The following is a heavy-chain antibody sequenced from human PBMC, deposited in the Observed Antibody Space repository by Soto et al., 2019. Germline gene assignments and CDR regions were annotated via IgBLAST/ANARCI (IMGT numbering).Heavy chain of an antibody. D-gene: IGHD2-8*01. CDR2: MNPNSGNT. Sequence: ASVKVSCKASGYTFTSYDINWVRQATGQGLEWMGWMNPNSGNTGYAQKFQGRVTMTRNTSISTAYMELSSLRSEDTAVYYCARGGSRYCTNGVCFGLRDYYYSYMDVWGKGTTVTVS. CDR3: ARGGSRYCTNGVCFGLRDYYYSYMDV. J-gene: IGHJ6*03. V-gene: IGHV1-8*01. CDR1: GYTFTSYD.